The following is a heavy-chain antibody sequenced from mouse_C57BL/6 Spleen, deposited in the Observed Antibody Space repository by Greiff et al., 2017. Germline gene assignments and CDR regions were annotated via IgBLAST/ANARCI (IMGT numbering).Heavy chain of an antibody. CDR3: ARGYYAMDY. CDR2: ISNGGGST. Sequence: EVKLVESGGGLVQPGGSLKLSCAASGFTFSDYYMYWVRQTPEKRLEWVAYISNGGGSTYYPDTVKGLFTISRDNAKNTLYLQMSRLKSEDTAMYYCARGYYAMDYWGQGTSVTVSS. J-gene: IGHJ4*01. CDR1: GFTFSDYY. V-gene: IGHV5-12*01.